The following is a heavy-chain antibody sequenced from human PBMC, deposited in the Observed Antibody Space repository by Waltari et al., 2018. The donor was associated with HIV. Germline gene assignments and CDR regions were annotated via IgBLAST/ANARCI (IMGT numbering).Heavy chain of an antibody. CDR3: AKDLGNFAND. V-gene: IGHV3-23*01. CDR2: ISSNMGST. Sequence: EVQLLESGGGLVQPGGSLRLSCAASGLTFSSYAMTWVRQAPGKGREWVSGISSNMGSTDYADSVKGRLTISRDNSKNILYLQMNSLRAEDTAVYYCAKDLGNFANDWGQGTLVTVTS. CDR1: GLTFSSYA. D-gene: IGHD1-1*01. J-gene: IGHJ4*02.